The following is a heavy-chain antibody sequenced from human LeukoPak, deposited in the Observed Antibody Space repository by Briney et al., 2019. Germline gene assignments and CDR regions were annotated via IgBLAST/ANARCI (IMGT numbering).Heavy chain of an antibody. D-gene: IGHD2-2*01. CDR3: ARDLCTSSSCPNNWTDP. J-gene: IGHJ5*02. CDR1: GDSVARNRAA. V-gene: IGHV6-1*01. Sequence: SQTLSLTCAISGDSVARNRAAWNWISQSPWRGLEWRVNTYDRSKWYNNYAVSVKSRITINPYTSKNQFSLQLNSVTPEDTAVYYCARDLCTSSSCPNNWTDPWGQGTLVTVSS. CDR2: TYDRSKWYN.